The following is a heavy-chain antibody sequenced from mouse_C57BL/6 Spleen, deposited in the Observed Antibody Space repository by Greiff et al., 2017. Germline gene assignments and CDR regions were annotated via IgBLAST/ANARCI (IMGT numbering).Heavy chain of an antibody. CDR3: TREGIYGNYEGFAY. CDR1: GYTFTDYE. J-gene: IGHJ3*01. V-gene: IGHV1-15*01. D-gene: IGHD2-1*01. Sequence: VQLQQSGAELVRPGASVTLSCKASGYTFTDYEMHWVKQTPVHGLEWIGAIDPETGGTAYNQKFKGKAILTADKSSSTAYMELRSLTSEDSAVYYCTREGIYGNYEGFAYWGQGTLVTVSA. CDR2: IDPETGGT.